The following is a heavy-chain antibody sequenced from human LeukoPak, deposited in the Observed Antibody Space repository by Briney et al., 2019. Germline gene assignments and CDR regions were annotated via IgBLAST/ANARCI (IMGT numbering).Heavy chain of an antibody. CDR2: INHSGST. CDR3: ARRHYYGSGSYDY. V-gene: IGHV4-34*01. Sequence: SETLSLTCAVYGGSFSGYYWSWIRQPPGKGLEWIGEINHSGSTNYNSSLKSRVTISVDTSKNQFSLKLSSVTAADTAVYYCARRHYYGSGSYDYWGQGTLVTVSS. CDR1: GGSFSGYY. D-gene: IGHD3-10*01. J-gene: IGHJ4*02.